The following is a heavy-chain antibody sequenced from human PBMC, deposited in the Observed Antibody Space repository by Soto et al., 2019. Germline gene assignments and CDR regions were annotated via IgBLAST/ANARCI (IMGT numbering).Heavy chain of an antibody. CDR1: GDPISGGNKY. CDR2: IFSSGTT. J-gene: IGHJ6*02. D-gene: IGHD3-16*01. V-gene: IGHV4-30-4*01. CDR3: ARVPSPFDYYYAMDV. Sequence: SETLSLTCTVSGDPISGGNKYWTWIRQPPGKGLEWIGYIFSSGTTYFNPSLKSRLTMSLDTSQNQFSLKLNSVTDADTAVYYCARVPSPFDYYYAMDVWGQGTTVTVSS.